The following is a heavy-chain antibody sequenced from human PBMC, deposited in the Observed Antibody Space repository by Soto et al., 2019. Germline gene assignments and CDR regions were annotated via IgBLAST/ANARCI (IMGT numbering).Heavy chain of an antibody. D-gene: IGHD6-19*01. CDR3: ARLFDTSRWYDY. CDR2: IYPGDSDT. V-gene: IGHV5-51*01. Sequence: PRESLKISCKVSGYSYTTYWMGWVRHMPGKGLECMGIIYPGDSDTRYSPSFQGQVTISADKFLSTAYLQWSSLKASDTAMYYCARLFDTSRWYDYWGRGSLVTVSS. J-gene: IGHJ4*02. CDR1: GYSYTTYW.